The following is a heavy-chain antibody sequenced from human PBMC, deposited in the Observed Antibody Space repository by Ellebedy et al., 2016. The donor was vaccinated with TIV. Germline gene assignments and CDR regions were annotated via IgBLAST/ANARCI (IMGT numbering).Heavy chain of an antibody. CDR2: IYSGGST. CDR3: AKDDLDIVVVPAH. Sequence: PGGSLRLSCAASGFTFSSYSMNWVRQAPGKGLEWVSVIYSGGSTYYADSVKGRFTISRDNSKNTLYLQMNSLRAEDTAVYYCAKDDLDIVVVPAHWGQGTLVTVSS. D-gene: IGHD2-2*03. V-gene: IGHV3-53*01. CDR1: GFTFSSYS. J-gene: IGHJ4*02.